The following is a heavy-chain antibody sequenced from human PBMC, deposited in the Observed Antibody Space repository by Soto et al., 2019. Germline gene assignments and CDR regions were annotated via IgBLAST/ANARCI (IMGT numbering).Heavy chain of an antibody. V-gene: IGHV3-21*01. CDR2: ITSASDYI. D-gene: IGHD3-9*01. CDR3: ARVGTGSSTPLDI. J-gene: IGHJ3*02. CDR1: GFMFTRST. Sequence: PVGSLRLSCVDSGFMFTRSTMNWVRQAPGKGLEWVSSITSASDYIFYADSVKGRFTISRDNAKNSLYLQMNSLRAEDTAVYYCARVGTGSSTPLDIWGQGTMVTVSS.